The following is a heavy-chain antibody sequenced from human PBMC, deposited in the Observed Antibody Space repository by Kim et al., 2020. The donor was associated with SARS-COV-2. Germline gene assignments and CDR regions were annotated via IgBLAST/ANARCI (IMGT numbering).Heavy chain of an antibody. CDR1: GGSLSSSSYH. Sequence: SETLSLTCTVSGGSLSSSSYHWVWHRQAPGKGWVGIGTDYEIGKTYSDPSLNRRITISVDSYKNQFPLKLGSVTAADTAVYYYARPQRYSSCCNVVFYY. D-gene: IGHD6-19*01. V-gene: IGHV4-39*01. J-gene: IGHJ6*01. CDR3: ARPQRYSSCCNVVFYY. CDR2: DYEIGKT.